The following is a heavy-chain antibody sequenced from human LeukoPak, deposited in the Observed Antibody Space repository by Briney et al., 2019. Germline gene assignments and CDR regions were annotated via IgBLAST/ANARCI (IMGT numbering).Heavy chain of an antibody. CDR1: GFTFSSYA. CDR2: ISYDGSNK. D-gene: IGHD6-19*01. Sequence: GGSLRLSCAASGFTFSSYAMHWVRQAPGKGLEWVAVISYDGSNKYYADSVKGRFTSSRDNSKNTLYLQMNSVRAEDTAVYYCAREGYSSGWYGYYYYYMDVWGKGTTVTVSS. V-gene: IGHV3-30*04. CDR3: AREGYSSGWYGYYYYYMDV. J-gene: IGHJ6*03.